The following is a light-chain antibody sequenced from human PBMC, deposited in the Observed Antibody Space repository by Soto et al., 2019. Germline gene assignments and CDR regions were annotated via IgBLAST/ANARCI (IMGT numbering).Light chain of an antibody. Sequence: DIQLTQSPSSLSASVGDTFTITCRAGQTVNNYLNWYQHKPGEVPQLLIYAASSLQSGVPSRFSATASGTDFTLTLLNLPPEDFGTYYCQQSYTILKTFGQGDTLEIK. CDR2: AAS. CDR1: QTVNNY. J-gene: IGKJ2*01. CDR3: QQSYTILKT. V-gene: IGKV1-39*01.